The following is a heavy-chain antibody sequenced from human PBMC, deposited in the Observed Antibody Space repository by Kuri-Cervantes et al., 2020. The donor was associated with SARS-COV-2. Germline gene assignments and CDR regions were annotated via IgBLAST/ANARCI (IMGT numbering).Heavy chain of an antibody. V-gene: IGHV1-46*01. D-gene: IGHD3-10*01. CDR3: AREVGDYYGSGSYYNVNWFDP. Sequence: ASVKVSCKASGGTFSSYAISWVRQAPGQGLEWMGIISPSGGSTSCAQKFQGRVTMTRDTSTSTVYMELSSLRSEDTAVYYCAREVGDYYGSGSYYNVNWFDPWGQGTLVTVSS. J-gene: IGHJ5*02. CDR1: GGTFSSYA. CDR2: ISPSGGST.